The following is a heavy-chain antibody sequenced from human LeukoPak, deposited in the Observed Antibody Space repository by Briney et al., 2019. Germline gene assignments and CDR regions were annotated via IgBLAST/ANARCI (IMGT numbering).Heavy chain of an antibody. D-gene: IGHD2-2*02. CDR1: GFTFTSSA. J-gene: IGHJ1*01. CDR3: ARGYCSSTSCYNQYFQH. Sequence: GGSLRLSCAVSGFTFTSSAMHWVRQAPGKGLEYVSAISGDGGSTYYANSVKGRFTISRDNSKNTLYLQMGSLRAEDMAVYYCARGYCSSTSCYNQYFQHWGQGTLVTVSS. V-gene: IGHV3-64*01. CDR2: ISGDGGST.